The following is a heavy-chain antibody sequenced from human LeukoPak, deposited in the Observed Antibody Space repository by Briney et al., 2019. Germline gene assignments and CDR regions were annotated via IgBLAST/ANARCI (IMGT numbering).Heavy chain of an antibody. J-gene: IGHJ5*02. V-gene: IGHV1-46*01. D-gene: IGHD1-7*01. Sequence: ASVKVSCKASGYTFTSYYMHWVRQAPGQGLEWMGIINPSGGSTSYAQKFQGRVTMTRDTSISTAYMELSRLRSDDTAVYYCALEEITGTTGLNPWGQGTLVTVSS. CDR2: INPSGGST. CDR1: GYTFTSYY. CDR3: ALEEITGTTGLNP.